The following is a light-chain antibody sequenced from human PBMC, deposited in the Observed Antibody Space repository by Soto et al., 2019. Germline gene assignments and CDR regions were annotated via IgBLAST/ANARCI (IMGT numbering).Light chain of an antibody. CDR2: DAS. CDR3: QQYVTSPPGT. Sequence: EIVLTQSPATLSLSPGERATLSCRASQSVSSYLAWYPQQPGQAPRLLXDDASNRATGIPARFSGTGSGTDCTXXISRLEPGDFAVYYCQQYVTSPPGTFGQGTKVDIK. V-gene: IGKV3-11*01. J-gene: IGKJ1*01. CDR1: QSVSSY.